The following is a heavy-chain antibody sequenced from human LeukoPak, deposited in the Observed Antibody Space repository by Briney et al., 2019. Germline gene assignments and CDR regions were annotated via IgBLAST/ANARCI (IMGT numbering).Heavy chain of an antibody. CDR1: GFSFNTYW. Sequence: GGSLRLSCAASGFSFNTYWMYWVRQAPGKGLVWVSHINSDGSIVNYEDSVKGRFTISRDNAKNTLFLQMNSLFCSRGRNWGDGDYWGQGTLVTVSS. V-gene: IGHV3-74*01. J-gene: IGHJ4*02. D-gene: IGHD7-27*01. CDR2: INSDGSIV. CDR3: GDY.